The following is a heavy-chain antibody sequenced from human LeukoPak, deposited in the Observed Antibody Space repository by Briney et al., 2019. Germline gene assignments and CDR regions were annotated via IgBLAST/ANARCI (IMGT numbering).Heavy chain of an antibody. CDR2: IYYGGST. J-gene: IGHJ4*02. D-gene: IGHD1-26*01. CDR3: ATTTIRLGY. V-gene: IGHV4-34*01. Sequence: PSETLSLTCAVYGGSFSGYYWSWIRQPPGKGLEWIGSIYYGGSTYYNPSLQSRVTISVDTSKNQFSLKLSSVTAADTAVYYCATTTIRLGYWGQGTLVTVSS. CDR1: GGSFSGYY.